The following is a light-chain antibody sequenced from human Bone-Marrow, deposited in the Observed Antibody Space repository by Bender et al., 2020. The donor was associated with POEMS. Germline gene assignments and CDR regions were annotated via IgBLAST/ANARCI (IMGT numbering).Light chain of an antibody. CDR1: SSNIGAHA. CDR2: SSH. J-gene: IGLJ2*01. Sequence: QSVLTQPPSASGTPGQRVTISCSGGSSNIGAHAVNWYQHLPGTAPKLLIYSSHRRPSEVPDRFSGSKSGTSASLAISGLQADDEAHYFCQSYDITLSGSIFGGGTSLTVL. V-gene: IGLV1-44*01. CDR3: QSYDITLSGSI.